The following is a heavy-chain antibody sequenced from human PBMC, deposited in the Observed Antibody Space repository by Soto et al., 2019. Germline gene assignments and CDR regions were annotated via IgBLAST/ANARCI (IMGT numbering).Heavy chain of an antibody. D-gene: IGHD3-16*02. CDR3: AGTPARISNFDY. V-gene: IGHV3-7*05. Sequence: EVQLVESWGGLVQPGGSLRLSCAASGFTFSSYWMSWVRQAPGKGLEWVANIKQDGSEQYYVDSVKGRFTISRDNAKNSLYLQMNSLRADDTAVYYCAGTPARISNFDYWGQGTLVTVSS. J-gene: IGHJ4*02. CDR1: GFTFSSYW. CDR2: IKQDGSEQ.